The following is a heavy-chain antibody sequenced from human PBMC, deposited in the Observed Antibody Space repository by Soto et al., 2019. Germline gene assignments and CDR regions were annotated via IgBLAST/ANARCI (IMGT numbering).Heavy chain of an antibody. CDR3: ARERDWNFEFDY. CDR1: GLTFGTSV. D-gene: IGHD1-7*01. Sequence: GGSLRLSCAASGLTFGTSVMHWVRQAPGQGLEWVTVIRPDGSHVSYVDSVKGRFTVSRDNSENTLYLQMDSLRAEDTAVYFCARERDWNFEFDYWGQGILVTVSS. CDR2: IRPDGSHV. V-gene: IGHV3-33*01. J-gene: IGHJ4*02.